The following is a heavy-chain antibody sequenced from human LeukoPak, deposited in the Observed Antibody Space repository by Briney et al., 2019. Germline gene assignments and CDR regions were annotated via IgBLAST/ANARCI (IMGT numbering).Heavy chain of an antibody. J-gene: IGHJ3*01. Sequence: SETLSLTCAVYGGSFSGYYWSWIRQPPGKGLEWIGEINHSGSTNYNPPLKSRVTISVDTSKNQFSLKLSSVTAADTAVYYCARGGWFTGRDWGQGTMVTVSS. CDR2: INHSGST. CDR3: ARGGWFTGRD. V-gene: IGHV4-34*01. CDR1: GGSFSGYY. D-gene: IGHD2-8*02.